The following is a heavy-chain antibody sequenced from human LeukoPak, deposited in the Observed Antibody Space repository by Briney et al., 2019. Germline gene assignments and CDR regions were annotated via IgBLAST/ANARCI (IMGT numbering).Heavy chain of an antibody. V-gene: IGHV1-18*01. J-gene: IGHJ6*03. D-gene: IGHD6-13*01. Sequence: ASVKVSCKASGYTFTSYGISWVRQAPGQGLEWMGWISAYNGNTNYAQKLQGRVTMTTDTSTSTAYMELRSLRSDDTAVYYCARYSCSWYYYYYYMDVWGKGTTVTVSS. CDR3: ARYSCSWYYYYYYMDV. CDR1: GYTFTSYG. CDR2: ISAYNGNT.